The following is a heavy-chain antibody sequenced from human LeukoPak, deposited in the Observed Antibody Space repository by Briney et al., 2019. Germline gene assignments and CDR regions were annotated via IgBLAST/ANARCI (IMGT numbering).Heavy chain of an antibody. V-gene: IGHV4-39*01. CDR3: VRLGGSYFRHGYYFYYMDV. J-gene: IGHJ6*03. Sequence: SETLSLTCTVSGGSLTDSSFFWGWIRQSPGAGLEWIGKIYLDGRTNYDPSLRNRVTISVNTSKNQFSLRLTSVTAADRAVYYCVRLGGSYFRHGYYFYYMDVWGKGTTVTVSS. D-gene: IGHD1-26*01. CDR1: GGSLTDSSFF. CDR2: IYLDGRT.